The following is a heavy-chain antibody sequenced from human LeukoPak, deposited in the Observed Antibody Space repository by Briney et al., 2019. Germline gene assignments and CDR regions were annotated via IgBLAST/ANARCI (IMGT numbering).Heavy chain of an antibody. CDR2: IYYSGST. CDR3: ARDLGYYDRV. CDR1: GGSISSGGYY. Sequence: SETLSLTCTVSGGSISSGGYYWSWIRQHPGKGLEWIGYIYYSGSTYYNPSRKRRVTRSVDTSKNQFSLKLSSVTAADTAVYYCARDLGYYDRVWGQGTLVTVSS. D-gene: IGHD3-22*01. V-gene: IGHV4-31*03. J-gene: IGHJ4*02.